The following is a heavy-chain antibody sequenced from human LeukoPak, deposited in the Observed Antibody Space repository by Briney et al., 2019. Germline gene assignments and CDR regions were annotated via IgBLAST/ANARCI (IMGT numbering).Heavy chain of an antibody. Sequence: PGGSLRLSCAASGFTFSDYDMHWVRQATGKGLEWGSAICTAGDTYYTGSVKGRFTISRENAKNSLYLQMNSLRAGDTAVYYCARVAKERVGGVYYFDYWGQGTLVTVSS. CDR3: ARVAKERVGGVYYFDY. CDR2: ICTAGDT. D-gene: IGHD1-1*01. CDR1: GFTFSDYD. V-gene: IGHV3-13*01. J-gene: IGHJ4*02.